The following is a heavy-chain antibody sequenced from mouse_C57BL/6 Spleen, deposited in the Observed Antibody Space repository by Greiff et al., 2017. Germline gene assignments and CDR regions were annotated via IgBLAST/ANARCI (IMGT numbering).Heavy chain of an antibody. CDR2: ISRGGDYI. D-gene: IGHD1-1*01. CDR3: TRELDYYGSSIYAMDY. CDR1: GFTFSSYA. Sequence: DVQLVESGEGLVKPGGSLKLSCAASGFTFSSYAMSWGRQTPEKRLEWVAYISRGGDYIYYADTVKGRFTISRDNARNTLYLQMSSLKSEDTAMYYCTRELDYYGSSIYAMDYWGQGTSVTVSS. J-gene: IGHJ4*01. V-gene: IGHV5-9-1*02.